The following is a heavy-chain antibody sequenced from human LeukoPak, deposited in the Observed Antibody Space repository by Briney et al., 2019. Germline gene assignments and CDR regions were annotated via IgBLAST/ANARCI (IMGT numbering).Heavy chain of an antibody. CDR1: GFTFSSYW. CDR3: ASGKGSSRSLDY. D-gene: IGHD6-13*01. Sequence: GGSLRLSCAASGFTFSSYWMHWVRQAPGKGLGWVSRIISDGSSTTYAHSVKGRFTISRDNAKNTLFLLMTSLRADDTAVYYCASGKGSSRSLDYWGQGILVTVSS. CDR2: IISDGSST. V-gene: IGHV3-74*01. J-gene: IGHJ4*02.